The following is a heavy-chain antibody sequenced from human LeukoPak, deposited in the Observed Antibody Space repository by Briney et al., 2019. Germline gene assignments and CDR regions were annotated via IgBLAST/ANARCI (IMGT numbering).Heavy chain of an antibody. J-gene: IGHJ4*02. CDR2: VSSNGGTT. V-gene: IGHV3-64*01. Sequence: GGSLRLSCAASGFTFSSYAMHWVRQAPGKGLEYVSAVSSNGGTTYYANFVKGRFTISRDNSKNTLYLQMGSLRAEDMAMYYCARAGGRDGYNSYYFDYWGQGTLVTVSS. CDR1: GFTFSSYA. D-gene: IGHD5-24*01. CDR3: ARAGGRDGYNSYYFDY.